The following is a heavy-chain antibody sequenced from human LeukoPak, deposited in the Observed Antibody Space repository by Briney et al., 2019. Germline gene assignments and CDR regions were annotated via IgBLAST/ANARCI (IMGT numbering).Heavy chain of an antibody. CDR1: GFTFSSYE. CDR3: AREHSSTSSFDY. V-gene: IGHV3-48*03. J-gene: IGHJ4*02. CDR2: ISSSGSTI. Sequence: GRSQRLSCAASGFTFSSYEMNWVRQAPGKGLEWVSYISSSGSTIYYADSVKGRFTISRDNAKNSLYLQMNSLRAEDTAVYYCAREHSSTSSFDYWGQGTLVTVSS. D-gene: IGHD2-2*01.